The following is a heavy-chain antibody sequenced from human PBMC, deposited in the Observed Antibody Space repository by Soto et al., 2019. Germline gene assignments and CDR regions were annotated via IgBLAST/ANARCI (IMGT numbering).Heavy chain of an antibody. V-gene: IGHV3-30*18. Sequence: GGSLRLSCAASGFTFSSYGMHWVRQAPGKGLEWVAVISYDGSNKYYADSVKGRFTISRDNSKNTLYLQMNSLRAEDTAVYYCAKVRVLAVFDYWGQGTLVTVSS. CDR3: AKVRVLAVFDY. J-gene: IGHJ4*02. D-gene: IGHD6-19*01. CDR1: GFTFSSYG. CDR2: ISYDGSNK.